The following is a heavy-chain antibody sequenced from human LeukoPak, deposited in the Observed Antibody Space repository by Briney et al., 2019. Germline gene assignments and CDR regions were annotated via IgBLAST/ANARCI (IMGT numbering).Heavy chain of an antibody. J-gene: IGHJ6*02. D-gene: IGHD4-17*01. V-gene: IGHV3-53*01. CDR1: GFTVSSNY. Sequence: GGSLRLSCAASGFTVSSNYMSWVRQAPGKGLEWVSVIYSGGSTYYADSVKGRFTISRDNSKNTLYLQMNSLRAEDTAVYYCAREAYGMDYYGMDVWGQGTTVTVSS. CDR2: IYSGGST. CDR3: AREAYGMDYYGMDV.